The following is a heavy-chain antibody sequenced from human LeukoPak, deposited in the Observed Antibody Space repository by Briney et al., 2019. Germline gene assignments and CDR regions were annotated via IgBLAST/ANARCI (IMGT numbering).Heavy chain of an antibody. CDR2: ISNTGGRT. D-gene: IGHD3-3*01. CDR1: GFTFSDSA. V-gene: IGHV3-23*01. J-gene: IGHJ5*02. Sequence: PGGSLRLSCAASGFTFSDSAVSWVRHSPGEGLKWVSSISNTGGRTYYADSVKGRFTITRDNSRNTVDLQMSSLRAGDTAKYYCAKGGQDFDLWRFDLWGQGILVIVSS. CDR3: AKGGQDFDLWRFDL.